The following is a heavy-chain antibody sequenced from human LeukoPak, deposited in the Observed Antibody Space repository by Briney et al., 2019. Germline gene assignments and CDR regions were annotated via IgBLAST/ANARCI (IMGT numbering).Heavy chain of an antibody. J-gene: IGHJ5*02. CDR3: ARHAPRWLQSKLGFDP. V-gene: IGHV5-51*01. CDR1: GYSFTSYW. CDR2: IYPGDSDT. Sequence: NRGESLKISCKGSGYSFTSYWIGWVRQMPGKGLEWMGIIYPGDSDTRYSPSFQGQVTISADKSFSTAYLQWSSLKASDTAMYYCARHAPRWLQSKLGFDPWGQGTLVTVSS. D-gene: IGHD5-24*01.